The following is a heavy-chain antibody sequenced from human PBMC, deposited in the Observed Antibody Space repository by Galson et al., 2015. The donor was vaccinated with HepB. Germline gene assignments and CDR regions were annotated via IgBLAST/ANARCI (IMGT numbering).Heavy chain of an antibody. Sequence: SLRLSCAASGFTVSRNYMGWVRQAPGKGLEFVSIIYIGGSTDYAESVRGRFTIARDISKNTLYLHMNSLRAEDTAVYYCTRGYSRSWYSGLGYWGQGTLVTVSS. CDR2: IYIGGST. V-gene: IGHV3-53*01. CDR1: GFTVSRNY. D-gene: IGHD6-13*01. J-gene: IGHJ4*02. CDR3: TRGYSRSWYSGLGY.